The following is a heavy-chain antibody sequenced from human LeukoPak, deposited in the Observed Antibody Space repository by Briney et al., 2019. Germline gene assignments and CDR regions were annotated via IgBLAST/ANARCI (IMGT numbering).Heavy chain of an antibody. CDR2: INHSGST. D-gene: IGHD3-10*01. J-gene: IGHJ5*02. CDR1: GGSFSGYY. Sequence: NPSETLSLTCAVYGGSFSGYYWSWIRQPPGKGLEWIGEINHSGSTNYNPSLKSRVTISVDTSKNQFSLKLSSVTAADTAVYYCARGSTMVRGVIMRRRWFDPWGQGTLVTVSS. V-gene: IGHV4-34*01. CDR3: ARGSTMVRGVIMRRRWFDP.